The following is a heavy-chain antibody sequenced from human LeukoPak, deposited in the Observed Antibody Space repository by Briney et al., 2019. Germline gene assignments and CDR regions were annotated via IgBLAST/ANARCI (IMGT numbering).Heavy chain of an antibody. CDR1: GFTFSSYG. D-gene: IGHD2-15*01. J-gene: IGHJ6*03. Sequence: GGSLRLSCAASGFTFSSYGMSWVRQAPGKGLEWVSSISSSSSYIYYADSVKGRFTISRDNAKNSLYLQMNSLRAEDTAVYYCARDEVVAATQYYYYYYYMDVWGKGTTVTVSS. CDR3: ARDEVVAATQYYYYYYYMDV. V-gene: IGHV3-21*01. CDR2: ISSSSSYI.